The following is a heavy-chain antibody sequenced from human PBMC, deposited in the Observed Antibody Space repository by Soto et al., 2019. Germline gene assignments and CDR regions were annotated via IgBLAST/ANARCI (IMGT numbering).Heavy chain of an antibody. J-gene: IGHJ4*02. V-gene: IGHV1-24*01. Sequence: ASVKVSCKASGGTFNSYTISWVRQAPGKGLEWMGGFNPDVGETIYAQKFQGRVTMTEDTSTDTAYMELSSLRFEDTAVYYCATSITGTTGFDYWGQGTLVTVSS. CDR1: GGTFNSYT. CDR2: FNPDVGET. D-gene: IGHD1-7*01. CDR3: ATSITGTTGFDY.